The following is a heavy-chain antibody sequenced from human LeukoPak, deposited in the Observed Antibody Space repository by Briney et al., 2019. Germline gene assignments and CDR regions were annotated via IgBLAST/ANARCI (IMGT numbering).Heavy chain of an antibody. CDR2: VKSDGSDT. CDR3: TTGIGNYYYY. CDR1: GSTFSRYW. V-gene: IGHV3-74*01. D-gene: IGHD3-10*01. Sequence: GGSLRLSCAASGSTFSRYWMHWVRQAPGKGLVWVSRVKSDGSDTIYADSVKGRFTISRDYAKNTLYLQMDSLRAEDTAVYYCTTGIGNYYYYWGQGTLVTVAS. J-gene: IGHJ4*02.